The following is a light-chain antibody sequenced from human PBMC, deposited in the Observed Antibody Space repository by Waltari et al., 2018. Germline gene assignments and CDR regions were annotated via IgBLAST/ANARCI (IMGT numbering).Light chain of an antibody. V-gene: IGLV2-8*01. CDR2: DVD. CDR3: SSYAGSNKLI. CDR1: SSDIGAYQY. Sequence: QSALTQPPSASGSPGQTVIISCTGTSSDIGAYQYVSWYQQIPGRAPALIIYDVDRRPPGVPDRFSGSKSCNTASLTVSGLQTEDEGDYYCSSYAGSNKLIFGGVTKLTVL. J-gene: IGLJ2*01.